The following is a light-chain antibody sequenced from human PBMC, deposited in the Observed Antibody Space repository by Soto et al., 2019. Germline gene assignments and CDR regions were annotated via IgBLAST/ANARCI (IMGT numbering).Light chain of an antibody. J-gene: IGLJ1*01. V-gene: IGLV2-14*01. CDR3: SSYTSSSTPGV. Sequence: QSALTQPASVSGYPGQSITISCTGTSSDVGGCNYVSWYQQHPGKAPKLMIYDVSNRPSGISNGFSGSKSGNTATLTVSGLQAEEEADYYCSSYTSSSTPGVFGTGTKVPVL. CDR2: DVS. CDR1: SSDVGGCNY.